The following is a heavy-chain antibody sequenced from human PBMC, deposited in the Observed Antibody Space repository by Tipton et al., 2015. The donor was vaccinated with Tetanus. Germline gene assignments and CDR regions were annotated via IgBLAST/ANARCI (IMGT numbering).Heavy chain of an antibody. J-gene: IGHJ4*02. CDR2: IKSKTDGGTI. CDR3: STSGPGAFGGDY. CDR1: GFTFSNAW. D-gene: IGHD3-16*01. Sequence: SGFTFSNAWMSWVRQAPGKGLEWVGRIKSKTDGGTIDYAAPVKGRFTLSRDDSKDTLYLQMSSLKTEGTAVYYCSTSGPGAFGGDYGGQGALVSVSS. V-gene: IGHV3-15*01.